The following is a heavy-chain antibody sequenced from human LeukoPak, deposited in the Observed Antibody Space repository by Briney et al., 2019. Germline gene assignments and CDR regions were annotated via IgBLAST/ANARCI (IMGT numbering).Heavy chain of an antibody. D-gene: IGHD2-21*01. Sequence: PGGSLRLSCAGSGFTFSSAWMSWVRQAPGKGLEWVGRIKSETDGGTTDYAAPVKGRFTISRDDSTDTVYLQMSSLKTEDTAVYYCTTETHRGSYVFDDWGQGTQVTVSS. CDR2: IKSETDGGTT. CDR1: GFTFSSAW. J-gene: IGHJ4*02. CDR3: TTETHRGSYVFDD. V-gene: IGHV3-15*01.